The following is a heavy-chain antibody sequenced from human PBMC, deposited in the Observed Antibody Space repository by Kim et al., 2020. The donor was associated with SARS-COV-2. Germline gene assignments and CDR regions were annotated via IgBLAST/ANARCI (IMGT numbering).Heavy chain of an antibody. J-gene: IGHJ4*02. V-gene: IGHV4-39*07. Sequence: SETLSLTCTVSGGSISSSSYYWGWIRQPPGKGLEWIGSIYYSGSTYYNPSLKSRVTISVDTSKNQFSLKLSSVTAADTAVYYCARDPILAHDSLIYWGQGTLVTVSS. CDR2: IYYSGST. CDR3: ARDPILAHDSLIY. CDR1: GGSISSSSYY. D-gene: IGHD3-22*01.